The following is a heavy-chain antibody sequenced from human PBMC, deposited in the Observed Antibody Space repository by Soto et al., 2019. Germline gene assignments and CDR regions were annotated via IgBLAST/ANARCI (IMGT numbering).Heavy chain of an antibody. V-gene: IGHV3-30-3*01. CDR1: GFTFSSYA. D-gene: IGHD2-15*01. J-gene: IGHJ4*02. CDR3: ARDPYCSGGSCFGLDY. Sequence: QVQLVESGGGVVQPGRSLRLSCAASGFTFSSYAMHWVRQAPGKGLEWVAVISYDGSNKYYADSVKGRFTISRDTSKNTLYLQMNSLRSEDTAVYYCARDPYCSGGSCFGLDYWGQGTLVTVAS. CDR2: ISYDGSNK.